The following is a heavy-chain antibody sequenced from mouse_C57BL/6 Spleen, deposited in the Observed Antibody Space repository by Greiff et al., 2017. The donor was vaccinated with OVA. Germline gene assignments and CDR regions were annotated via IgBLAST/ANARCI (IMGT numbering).Heavy chain of an antibody. CDR3: ARSRYYTGRGAMDY. J-gene: IGHJ4*01. CDR1: GYAFSSSW. D-gene: IGHD1-1*01. Sequence: QVQLQQSGPELVKPGASVKISCKASGYAFSSSWMNWVKQRPGKGLEWIGRIYPGDGDTNYNGKFKGKATLTADKSSSTAYMQLSSLTSEDSAVYFCARSRYYTGRGAMDYWGQGTSVTVSS. CDR2: IYPGDGDT. V-gene: IGHV1-82*01.